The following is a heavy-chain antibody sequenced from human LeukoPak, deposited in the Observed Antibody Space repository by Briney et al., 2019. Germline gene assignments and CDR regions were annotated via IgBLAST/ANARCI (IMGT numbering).Heavy chain of an antibody. CDR1: GGSFSGYY. Sequence: PSETLSRTCAVYGGSFSGYYWSWIRQPPGKGLEWIGEINHSGSTNYNPSLKSRVTISVDTSKNQFSLKLSSVTAADTAVYYCARGLYRYSRKIYYMDVWGKGTTVTVSS. D-gene: IGHD5-18*01. CDR2: INHSGST. V-gene: IGHV4-34*01. CDR3: ARGLYRYSRKIYYMDV. J-gene: IGHJ6*03.